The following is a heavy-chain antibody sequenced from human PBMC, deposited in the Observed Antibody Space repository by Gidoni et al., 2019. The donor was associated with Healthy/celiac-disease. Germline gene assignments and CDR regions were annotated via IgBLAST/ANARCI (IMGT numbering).Heavy chain of an antibody. J-gene: IGHJ3*02. V-gene: IGHV3-21*01. CDR3: ARDKSGSYYDAFDI. CDR2: ISSSSSYI. CDR1: GFTFSSYS. D-gene: IGHD1-26*01. Sequence: EVQLVESGGGLVKPGGSLRLSCAASGFTFSSYSMNWVRQAPGKGLEWVSSISSSSSYIYYADSVKGRFTISRDNAKNSLYLQMNSLRAEDTAVYYCARDKSGSYYDAFDIWGQGTMVTVSS.